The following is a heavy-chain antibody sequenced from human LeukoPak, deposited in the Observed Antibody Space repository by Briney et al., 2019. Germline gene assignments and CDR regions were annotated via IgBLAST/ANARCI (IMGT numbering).Heavy chain of an antibody. J-gene: IGHJ4*02. Sequence: PGGSLRLSCAASGFTFSSYWMSWVRQAPGKGLEWVANIKQDGSEKYYADSVKGRFTISRDNAKNTLYLQMNSLRAEDTAVYYCAREGYYDSSGYSIRFSYWGQGTLVTVSS. D-gene: IGHD3-22*01. CDR2: IKQDGSEK. CDR1: GFTFSSYW. V-gene: IGHV3-7*01. CDR3: AREGYYDSSGYSIRFSY.